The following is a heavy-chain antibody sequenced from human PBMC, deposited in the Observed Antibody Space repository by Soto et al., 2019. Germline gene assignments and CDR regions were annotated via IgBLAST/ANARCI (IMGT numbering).Heavy chain of an antibody. V-gene: IGHV3-48*03. J-gene: IGHJ4*02. CDR1: GFTFSSYE. Sequence: GGSLRLSCAASGFTFSSYEMNWFRQAPGKGLEWVSYISSSGSTIYYADSVKGRFTISRDNAKNSLYLQMNSLRAEDTAVYYCASPTYYDFWSGYYRDYWGQGTLVTVSS. CDR2: ISSSGSTI. D-gene: IGHD3-3*01. CDR3: ASPTYYDFWSGYYRDY.